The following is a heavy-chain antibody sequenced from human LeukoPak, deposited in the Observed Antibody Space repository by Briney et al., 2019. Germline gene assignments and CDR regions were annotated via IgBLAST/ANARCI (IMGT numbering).Heavy chain of an antibody. CDR3: MRGGIGYDSDF. CDR1: GGSFPSDPYY. Sequence: SQTLSLTCTVSGGSFPSDPYYYSWIRQPPGKGLEWIGYIHRTATKYNLSLNGRVTMSLDGSKNQLSLRLTYVTAADTAIYYCMRGGIGYDSDFWGQGTLVTVSS. J-gene: IGHJ4*02. D-gene: IGHD5-12*01. V-gene: IGHV4-30-2*01. CDR2: IHRTAT.